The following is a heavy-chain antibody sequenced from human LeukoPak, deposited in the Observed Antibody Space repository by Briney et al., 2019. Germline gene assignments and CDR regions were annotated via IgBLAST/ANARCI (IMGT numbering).Heavy chain of an antibody. CDR1: GYSISSGYY. CDR2: IYHSGST. V-gene: IGHV4-38-2*02. Sequence: SETLSLTCTVSGYSISSGYYWGWIRQPPGKGLEWIGSIYHSGSTYYNPSLKSRVTISVDTSKNQFSLKLSSVTAADTAVYYCAESVTTLYYFDYWGQGTLVTVSS. J-gene: IGHJ4*02. CDR3: AESVTTLYYFDY. D-gene: IGHD4-17*01.